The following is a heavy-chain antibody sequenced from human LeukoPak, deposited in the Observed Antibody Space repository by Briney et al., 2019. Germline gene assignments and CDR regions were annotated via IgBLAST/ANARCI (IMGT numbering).Heavy chain of an antibody. CDR1: GFTVSSNY. D-gene: IGHD3-22*01. CDR3: ARDQYDSSGYGSS. J-gene: IGHJ4*02. V-gene: IGHV3-53*01. Sequence: PGGSLRLSCAASGFTVSSNYMSWVRQAPGKGLEWVSVIYSGGSTYYADSVKGRFTISRDNSKNTLYLQMNSLRAEDTAVYYCARDQYDSSGYGSSWGQGTLVTVSS. CDR2: IYSGGST.